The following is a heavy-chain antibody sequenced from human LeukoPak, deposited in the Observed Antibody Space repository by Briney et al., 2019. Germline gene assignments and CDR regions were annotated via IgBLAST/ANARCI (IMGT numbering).Heavy chain of an antibody. Sequence: PGGSLRLSCAASGFTFSSYGMHWVRQAPGKGLEWVAFIRYDGSNKYYADSVEGRFTISRDNSKNTLYLQMNSLRAEDTAVYYCAKDGWELPPFFDYWGQGTLVTVSS. V-gene: IGHV3-30*02. D-gene: IGHD1-26*01. CDR2: IRYDGSNK. J-gene: IGHJ4*02. CDR3: AKDGWELPPFFDY. CDR1: GFTFSSYG.